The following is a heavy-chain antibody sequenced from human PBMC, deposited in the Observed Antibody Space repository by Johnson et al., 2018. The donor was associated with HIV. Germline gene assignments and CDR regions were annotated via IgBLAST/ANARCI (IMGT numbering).Heavy chain of an antibody. CDR1: GFTFSRYA. D-gene: IGHD1-26*01. J-gene: IGHJ3*02. V-gene: IGHV3-30*04. CDR2: ISYDGSNK. Sequence: QVQLVESGGGVVQPGRSLRLSCEASGFTFSRYAIHWVRQAPGKGLEWVSVISYDGSNKYYADSVKGRFTISRDNSKNTLYLQMNSLRAEDTAVYYCARVEWDQNAFDIWGQGTMVTVSS. CDR3: ARVEWDQNAFDI.